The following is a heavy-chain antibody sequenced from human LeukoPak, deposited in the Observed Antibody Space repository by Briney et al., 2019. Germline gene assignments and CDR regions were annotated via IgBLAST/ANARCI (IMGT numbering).Heavy chain of an antibody. CDR2: VHGSGNT. J-gene: IGHJ6*02. Sequence: SETLSLTCVVSGASITSHFWSWIRQPAGKGLEWIGCVHGSGNTNYSPSLEGRVAMSVDTSTNQVSLRLTSVTAADTAIYFCARDGGVAAAAYYYSAADVWATGPRSSSP. V-gene: IGHV4-4*07. CDR3: ARDGGVAAAAYYYSAADV. CDR1: GASITSHF. D-gene: IGHD6-13*01.